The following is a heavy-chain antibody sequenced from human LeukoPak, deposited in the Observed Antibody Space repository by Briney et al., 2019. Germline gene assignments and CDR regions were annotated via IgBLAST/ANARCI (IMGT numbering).Heavy chain of an antibody. V-gene: IGHV3-30*02. J-gene: IGHJ3*02. Sequence: PGGSLRLSCAVSGFTLRNYGMHWVRQTPGKGLEWVAFIRYDGSNEYYADSVKGRFTISRDISKNTLYLQMNSLRAEDTAVYYCAKPSGSYSLGAFDIWGQGTMVTVSS. CDR3: AKPSGSYSLGAFDI. CDR1: GFTLRNYG. CDR2: IRYDGSNE. D-gene: IGHD1-26*01.